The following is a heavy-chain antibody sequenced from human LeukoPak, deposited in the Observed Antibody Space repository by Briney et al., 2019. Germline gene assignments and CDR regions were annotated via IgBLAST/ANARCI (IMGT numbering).Heavy chain of an antibody. CDR3: AREDTLYYSGSGSYQFDY. CDR2: IIPIFGTA. V-gene: IGHV1-69*13. D-gene: IGHD3-10*01. Sequence: ASVKVSCKASGGTFSSYAISWVRQAPGQGLEWMGGIIPIFGTANYAQKFQGRVTITADESTSTAYMELSSLRSEDTAVYYCAREDTLYYSGSGSYQFDYWGQGTLVTVSS. CDR1: GGTFSSYA. J-gene: IGHJ4*02.